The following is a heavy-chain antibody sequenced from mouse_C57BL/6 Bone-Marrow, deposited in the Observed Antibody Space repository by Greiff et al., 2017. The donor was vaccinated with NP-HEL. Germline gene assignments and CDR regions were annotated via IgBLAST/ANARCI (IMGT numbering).Heavy chain of an antibody. CDR3: TPYGYYFDY. V-gene: IGHV14-4*01. CDR1: GFNIKDDY. J-gene: IGHJ2*01. Sequence: EVQLQQSGAELVRPGASVKLSCTASGFNIKDDYMHWVKQRPEQGLEWIGWIDPENGDTEYASKFQGKATITADTSSTTAYLQLSSLTSEDTAVYYCTPYGYYFDYWGQGTTLTVSS. CDR2: IDPENGDT. D-gene: IGHD1-1*02.